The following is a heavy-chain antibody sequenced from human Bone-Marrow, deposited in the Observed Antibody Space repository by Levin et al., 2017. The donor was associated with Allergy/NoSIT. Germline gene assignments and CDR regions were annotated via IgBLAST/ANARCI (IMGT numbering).Heavy chain of an antibody. Sequence: ASVKVSCKASGYIFTNYNIHWVRQAPGQGLEWMGWIKTSNGDTNYAQRFQGRVTLTRDTSISTAYMELSRLTSDDTAVYYCARGVGSSWFDPWGQGTLVTVSS. CDR3: ARGVGSSWFDP. J-gene: IGHJ5*02. V-gene: IGHV1-2*02. CDR1: GYIFTNYN. CDR2: IKTSNGDT. D-gene: IGHD6-13*01.